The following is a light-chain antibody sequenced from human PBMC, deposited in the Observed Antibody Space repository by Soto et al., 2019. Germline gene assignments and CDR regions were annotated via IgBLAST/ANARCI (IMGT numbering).Light chain of an antibody. J-gene: IGKJ4*01. CDR2: DAS. CDR1: QTIDNT. V-gene: IGKV3-15*01. CDR3: QHYANWPLT. Sequence: EIVMTQTKATLSLSPGERATLSCRASQTIDNTLAWYQRKPGQAPRLLIYDASNRATGVPARFSGSGSGTDFTLTINSLQSEDFAVYYCQHYANWPLTFGGVAKVDIK.